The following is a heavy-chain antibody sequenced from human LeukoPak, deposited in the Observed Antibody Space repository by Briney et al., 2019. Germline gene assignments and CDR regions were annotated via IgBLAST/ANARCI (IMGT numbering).Heavy chain of an antibody. V-gene: IGHV4-39*07. D-gene: IGHD6-13*01. CDR2: IYYSGST. CDR1: GGSISSSSYY. J-gene: IGHJ4*02. CDR3: ARGGYSSSWALDY. Sequence: PSETLSLTCTVSGGSISSSSYYWGWIRQPPGKGLEWIGSIYYSGSTYYNPSLKSRVTISVDTSKNQFSLKLSSVTAADTAVYYCARGGYSSSWALDYWGQGTLVTVSS.